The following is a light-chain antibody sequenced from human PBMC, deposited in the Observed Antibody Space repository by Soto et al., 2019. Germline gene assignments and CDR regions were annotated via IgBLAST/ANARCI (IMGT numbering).Light chain of an antibody. V-gene: IGKV2-28*01. CDR2: LGS. J-gene: IGKJ3*01. Sequence: DIVMTQSPLSLPVTPGEPASISCRSSQSLLHSNGYNYLDWYLQKPGQSPQLLIYLGSNRASGVPDRLSGSGSGTDFTLKISRVEAEDVGVYYCMQALQTPGVTFGPGTKVDIK. CDR3: MQALQTPGVT. CDR1: QSLLHSNGYNY.